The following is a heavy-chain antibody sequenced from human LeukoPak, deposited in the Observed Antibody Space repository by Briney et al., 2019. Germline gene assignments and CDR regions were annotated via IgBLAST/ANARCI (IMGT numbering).Heavy chain of an antibody. CDR2: ITSSGDRT. J-gene: IGHJ6*03. CDR1: GFTVSSNY. D-gene: IGHD6-6*01. V-gene: IGHV3-23*01. Sequence: GGSLRLSCAASGFTVSSNYMSWVRQAPGKGLEWVSTITSSGDRTYYADSVKGRFTISRDNSKNTLYLQMNSLRAEDTAVYYCARGTSSSSAYYYYYMDVWGKGTTVTVSS. CDR3: ARGTSSSSAYYYYYMDV.